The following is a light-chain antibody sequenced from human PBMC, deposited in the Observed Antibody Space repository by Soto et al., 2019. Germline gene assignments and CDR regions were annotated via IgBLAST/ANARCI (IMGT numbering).Light chain of an antibody. CDR2: GAS. J-gene: IGKJ3*01. V-gene: IGKV3-15*01. CDR1: QSLSRN. CDR3: QHYNDWSPAFT. Sequence: EILMTQSPATLSVSPGERATLSCRASQSLSRNLAWYQQKPGQAPRLLIYGASTRASGIPARFSGSGSGTEFTLDISSLQSEDFARYYCQHYNDWSPAFTFGPGTKVDL.